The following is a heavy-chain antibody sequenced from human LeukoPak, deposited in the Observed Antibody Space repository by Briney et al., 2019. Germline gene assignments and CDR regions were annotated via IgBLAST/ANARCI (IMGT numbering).Heavy chain of an antibody. CDR2: IYFTGNT. J-gene: IGHJ3*02. CDR3: ARVGDGTFDI. V-gene: IGHV4-59*01. D-gene: IGHD3-16*01. CDR1: GDSISTYY. Sequence: SETLSLTCTVSGDSISTYYWSWIRQPPGKGLEWIGYIYFTGNTNYNPSLKSRVTMSVDTSENHSSLRLTSVTAADTAVYYCARVGDGTFDIWGQGTMVTVSS.